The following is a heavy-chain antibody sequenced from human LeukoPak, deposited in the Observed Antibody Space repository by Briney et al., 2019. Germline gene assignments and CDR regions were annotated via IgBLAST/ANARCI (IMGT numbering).Heavy chain of an antibody. CDR2: ISYDGSNK. D-gene: IGHD2-2*01. V-gene: IGHV3-30*18. Sequence: PGGSLRLSCAAPGFTFSSYGMHWVRQAPGKGLEWVAVISYDGSNKYYADSVKGRFTISRDNSKNTLYLQMNSLRDEDTAVYYCAKDRGYCSSTSCYNYYYYGMDVWGKGTTVTVSS. CDR1: GFTFSSYG. CDR3: AKDRGYCSSTSCYNYYYYGMDV. J-gene: IGHJ6*04.